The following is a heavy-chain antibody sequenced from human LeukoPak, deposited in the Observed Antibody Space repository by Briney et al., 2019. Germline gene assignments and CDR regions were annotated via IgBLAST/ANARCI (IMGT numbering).Heavy chain of an antibody. CDR3: AREDYYGSGSFSHGSY. CDR1: GFTVISNY. CDR2: ICCGGST. D-gene: IGHD3-10*01. J-gene: IGHJ4*02. Sequence: GGSLRLSCAASGFTVISNYMSWVRQAPGKGLEWVSLICCGGSTFYADSVKGRFTISRDNSKNTLYLQMSSLRAGDTAVYYCAREDYYGSGSFSHGSYWGQGTLVTVSS. V-gene: IGHV3-66*01.